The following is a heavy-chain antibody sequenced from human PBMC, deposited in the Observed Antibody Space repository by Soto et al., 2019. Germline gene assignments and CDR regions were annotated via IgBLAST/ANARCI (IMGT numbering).Heavy chain of an antibody. D-gene: IGHD5-12*01. Sequence: QVHLAQSGADVKKPGASVKVSCKAPGYSFSDYPLHWVRQAPGQGLEWLGWINGGNGDTGSSQKFQGRITFTKDTSATTVYMELSSLRSDDTAVYYCAKYRETLRNAFDVWGQGTLVTVSS. CDR2: INGGNGDT. J-gene: IGHJ3*01. CDR1: GYSFSDYP. V-gene: IGHV1-3*01. CDR3: AKYRETLRNAFDV.